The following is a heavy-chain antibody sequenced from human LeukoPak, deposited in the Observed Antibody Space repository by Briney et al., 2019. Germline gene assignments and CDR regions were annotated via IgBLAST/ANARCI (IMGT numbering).Heavy chain of an antibody. J-gene: IGHJ3*02. D-gene: IGHD3-10*01. CDR2: ISSNGGST. V-gene: IGHV3-64D*06. Sequence: GGSLRLSCVASGFTLSNHKMNWVRQAPGKGLEYVSAISSNGGSTYYADSVKGRFTISRDNSKNTLYLQMSSLRAEDTAVYYCVKGGSHDAFDIWGQGTMVTVSS. CDR3: VKGGSHDAFDI. CDR1: GFTLSNHK.